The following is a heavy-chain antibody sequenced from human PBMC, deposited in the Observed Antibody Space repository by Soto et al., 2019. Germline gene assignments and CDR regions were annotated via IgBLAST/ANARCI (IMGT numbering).Heavy chain of an antibody. D-gene: IGHD1-7*01. CDR2: ISYDGSNK. Sequence: QVQLVESGGGVVQPGTSLELSCAASGFAFHTYALHWVRQAPGKRLEWVAFISYDGSNKYYADSVKGRFTISRDNSENTLYLQMSSLRDDDTAIYYCARDNYSVDYWGQGTLVTVSS. V-gene: IGHV3-30-3*01. CDR1: GFAFHTYA. CDR3: ARDNYSVDY. J-gene: IGHJ4*02.